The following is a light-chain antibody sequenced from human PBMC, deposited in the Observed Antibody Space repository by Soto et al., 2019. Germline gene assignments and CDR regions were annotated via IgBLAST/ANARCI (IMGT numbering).Light chain of an antibody. CDR2: GAS. CDR3: QQYGTSEII. CDR1: QTVNNNY. V-gene: IGKV3-20*01. Sequence: EIVLTQSPDTLSLSPGERATLSCRASQTVNNNYVAWYQQKPGQAPRLLIYGASSRATGIPDRFSGSGSGTDFTLTISRLEPEDFAVFFCQQYGTSEIIFGQGTRLEIK. J-gene: IGKJ5*01.